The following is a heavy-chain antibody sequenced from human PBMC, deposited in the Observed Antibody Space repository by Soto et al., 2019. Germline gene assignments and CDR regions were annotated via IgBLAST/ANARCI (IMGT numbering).Heavy chain of an antibody. V-gene: IGHV1-18*01. CDR1: GYSFTSHG. Sequence: QVQLVQSGAEVKKPGASVKVSCKASGYSFTSHGISWVRQAPGQGLEWMAWISASNGDTNYAQKFQGRVIVTTDTSTSRGYMELRSLRSEDTAVYYCARMVRGSNIAYSHDMDVWGKGTAVPVSS. J-gene: IGHJ6*03. CDR2: ISASNGDT. CDR3: ARMVRGSNIAYSHDMDV. D-gene: IGHD3-10*01.